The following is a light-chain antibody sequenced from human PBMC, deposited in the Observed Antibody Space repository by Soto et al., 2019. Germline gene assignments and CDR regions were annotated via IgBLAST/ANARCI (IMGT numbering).Light chain of an antibody. CDR3: QQYNNWPPFT. CDR1: QSISSW. V-gene: IGKV1-5*01. CDR2: DAS. Sequence: DIQMTQSPSTLSASVGDRVTITCRASQSISSWLAWYQQKPGKAPKLLIYDASSLESGVPSRFSGSGSGTEFTLTISSLQPDDFATYYCQQYNNWPPFTFGPGTKVDIK. J-gene: IGKJ3*01.